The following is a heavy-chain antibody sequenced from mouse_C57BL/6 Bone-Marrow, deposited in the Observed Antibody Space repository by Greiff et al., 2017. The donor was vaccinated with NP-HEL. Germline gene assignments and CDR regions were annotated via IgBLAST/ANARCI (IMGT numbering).Heavy chain of an antibody. CDR2: IYPGSGST. D-gene: IGHD1-1*01. Sequence: VQLQQPGAELVKPGASVKMSCKASGYTFTSYWITWVKQRPGQGLEWIGDIYPGSGSTNYNEKFKSKATLTVDTSSSTAYMQLSSLTSEDSAVYYCARVPFITTVVDYWGQGTTLTVSS. J-gene: IGHJ2*01. V-gene: IGHV1-55*01. CDR3: ARVPFITTVVDY. CDR1: GYTFTSYW.